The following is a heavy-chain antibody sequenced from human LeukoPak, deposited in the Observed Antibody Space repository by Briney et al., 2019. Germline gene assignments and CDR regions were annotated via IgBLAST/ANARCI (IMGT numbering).Heavy chain of an antibody. CDR3: AKDSTSGWRYAFDI. CDR1: GFTFDDYA. V-gene: IGHV3-9*01. CDR2: ITWNSGTI. J-gene: IGHJ3*02. D-gene: IGHD6-19*01. Sequence: SGGSLRLSCAASGFTFDDYAMHWVRQAPGKGLEWVSGITWNSGTIDYADSVKGRFTISRDNAKNSLYLQMNSLRPEDTALYYCAKDSTSGWRYAFDIWGQGTMVTVSS.